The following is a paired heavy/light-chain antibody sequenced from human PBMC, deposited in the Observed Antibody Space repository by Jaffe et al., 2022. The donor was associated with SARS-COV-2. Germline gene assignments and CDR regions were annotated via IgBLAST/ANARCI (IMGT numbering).Heavy chain of an antibody. CDR3: ASRSTAAAEYYFYGMDV. J-gene: IGHJ6*02. Sequence: QVQLQQWGAGLLKPSETLSLTCAVYGGSFSGYYWSWIRQPPGKGLEWIGEINHSGSTNYNPSLKSRVTISVDTSKNQIALKLRSVTAADTAVYYCASRSTAAAEYYFYGMDVWGQGTTVTVSS. CDR2: INHSGST. CDR1: GGSFSGYY. V-gene: IGHV4-34*01. D-gene: IGHD6-13*01.
Light chain of an antibody. Sequence: DIQMTQSPSSLSASVGDRVTITCRASQSISSYLNWYQHKPGKAPTFLIYDASSLQSGVPSRFSGSGSGTDFTLTISSLQPEDFATYYCQQSYSSPYTFGQGTKLEIK. CDR2: DAS. V-gene: IGKV1-39*01. CDR3: QQSYSSPYT. J-gene: IGKJ2*01. CDR1: QSISSY.